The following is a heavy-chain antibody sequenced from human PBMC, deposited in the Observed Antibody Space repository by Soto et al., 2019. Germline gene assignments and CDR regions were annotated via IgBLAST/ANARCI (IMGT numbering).Heavy chain of an antibody. CDR3: ATAAAGKAWFEP. J-gene: IGHJ5*02. V-gene: IGHV4-31*03. Sequence: SETLSLTCTFSVGSISSGGYYCSWIRQHPGKGLEWIGYIYYSGSTYYNPSLKSRVTISVDTSKNQFSLKLSSVTAADTAVYYCATAAAGKAWFEPLGQGTRVMVSS. D-gene: IGHD6-13*01. CDR2: IYYSGST. CDR1: VGSISSGGYY.